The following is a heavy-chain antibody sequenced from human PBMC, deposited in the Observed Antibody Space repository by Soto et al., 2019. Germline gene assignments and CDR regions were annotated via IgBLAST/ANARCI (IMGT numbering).Heavy chain of an antibody. Sequence: SETLSLTCAVSSGSISSSNWWSWVRQPPGKGLEWIGEIYHSGSTNYNPSLKSRVTISVDKSKNQFSLKLSSVTAADTAVYYCARAAVPRKCIAARPFYRFDPWGQGTSVTGSS. CDR2: IYHSGST. CDR1: SGSISSSNW. D-gene: IGHD6-6*01. J-gene: IGHJ5*02. V-gene: IGHV4-4*02. CDR3: ARAAVPRKCIAARPFYRFDP.